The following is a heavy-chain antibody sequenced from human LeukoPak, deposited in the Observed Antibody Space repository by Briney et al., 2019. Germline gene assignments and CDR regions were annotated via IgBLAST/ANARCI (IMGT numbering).Heavy chain of an antibody. V-gene: IGHV3-33*01. D-gene: IGHD5-24*01. CDR1: GFTFSTYG. CDR2: IWYDGSNE. Sequence: PGRSLRLSCTASGFTFSTYGMVWVRQAPGKGLEWVAVIWYDGSNENYADSVEGRFTISRDNSKSTLFLQMNSLRAEDTAVYYCARNAYNYGGFDYWGLGTLVTVSS. CDR3: ARNAYNYGGFDY. J-gene: IGHJ4*02.